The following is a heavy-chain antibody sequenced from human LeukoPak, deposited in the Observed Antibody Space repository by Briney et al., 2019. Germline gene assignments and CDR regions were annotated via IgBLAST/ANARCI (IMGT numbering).Heavy chain of an antibody. Sequence: PGGSLRLSCAASGFNFTNYVMHWVRQAPGKGLEWVSFIGSDGSDKHYADSVKGRFTISRDNSKNTLYLQMNSLRPEDTARYYCAKDLSSGGGYDWGQGTLVTVSS. J-gene: IGHJ4*02. D-gene: IGHD3-16*01. V-gene: IGHV3-30*02. CDR3: AKDLSSGGGYD. CDR2: IGSDGSDK. CDR1: GFNFTNYV.